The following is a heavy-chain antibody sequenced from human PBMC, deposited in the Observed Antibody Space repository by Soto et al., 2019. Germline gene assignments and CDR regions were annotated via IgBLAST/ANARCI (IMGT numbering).Heavy chain of an antibody. D-gene: IGHD6-19*01. CDR3: ARQGVAVAGTVYFDY. CDR1: GGSISSGGYY. J-gene: IGHJ4*02. CDR2: IYYSGST. V-gene: IGHV4-31*03. Sequence: QVQLQESGPGLVKPSQTLSLTCTVSGGSISSGGYYWSWIRQHPGKGMEWIGYIYYSGSTYYNPSLKSRVTISVDTSKNQFSLKLSSVTAADTAVYYCARQGVAVAGTVYFDYWGQGTLVTVSS.